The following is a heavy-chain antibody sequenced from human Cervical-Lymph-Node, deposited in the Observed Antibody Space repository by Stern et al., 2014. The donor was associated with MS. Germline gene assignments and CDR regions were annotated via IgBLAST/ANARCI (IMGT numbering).Heavy chain of an antibody. D-gene: IGHD2-2*01. CDR2: INPTSGDT. CDR1: EYTFTGYY. J-gene: IGHJ5*02. Sequence: QVQLQESGAEVKKPGASVKISCKASEYTFTGYYIHWVRQAPGHGLEWMGWINPTSGDTNYAQKFQGWVTMTRDTSIGTAYLELSSLRSNDTAVYYCARSVRLVRSSTNGWLAPWGQGTLVTVSP. CDR3: ARSVRLVRSSTNGWLAP. V-gene: IGHV1-2*04.